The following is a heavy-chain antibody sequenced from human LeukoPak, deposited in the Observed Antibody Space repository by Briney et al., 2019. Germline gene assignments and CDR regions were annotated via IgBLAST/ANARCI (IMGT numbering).Heavy chain of an antibody. D-gene: IGHD2-15*01. J-gene: IGHJ3*02. CDR1: GFTFSSYA. V-gene: IGHV3-30*04. CDR2: ISYDGSNK. Sequence: GGSLRLSCAASGFTFSSYAMHWVRQAPGKGLEWVAVISYDGSNKYYADSVKGRFTISRDNSKNTLYLQMNSLRAEDTAVYYCARGYCSGGSCYLGAFDIWGQGTMVTVSS. CDR3: ARGYCSGGSCYLGAFDI.